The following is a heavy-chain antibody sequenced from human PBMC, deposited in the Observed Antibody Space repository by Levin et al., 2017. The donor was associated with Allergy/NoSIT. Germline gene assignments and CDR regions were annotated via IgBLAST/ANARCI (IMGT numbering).Heavy chain of an antibody. Sequence: PSETLSLTCTVSGGSISSGDYYWSWIRQPPGKGLEWIGYIYYSGSTYYNPSLKSRVTISVDTSKNQFSLKLSSVTAADTAVYYCVRESGGYYDSSGYSPYYYYGMDVWGQGTTVTVSS. D-gene: IGHD3-22*01. CDR2: IYYSGST. CDR3: VRESGGYYDSSGYSPYYYYGMDV. V-gene: IGHV4-30-4*01. J-gene: IGHJ6*02. CDR1: GGSISSGDYY.